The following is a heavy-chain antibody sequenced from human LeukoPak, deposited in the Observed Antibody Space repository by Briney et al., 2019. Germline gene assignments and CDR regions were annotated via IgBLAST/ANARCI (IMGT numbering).Heavy chain of an antibody. CDR3: ARRADYGDPFDY. CDR1: GGSISHYY. V-gene: IGHV4-59*08. D-gene: IGHD4-17*01. J-gene: IGHJ4*02. CDR2: VYYSGST. Sequence: SETLSLTCIVSGGSISHYYWSWIRQPPGKGLEWIGYVYYSGSTNYNPSLKSRVTISVDTSKNQFSLKLSSVTAADTAVYCCARRADYGDPFDYWGQGTLVTVSS.